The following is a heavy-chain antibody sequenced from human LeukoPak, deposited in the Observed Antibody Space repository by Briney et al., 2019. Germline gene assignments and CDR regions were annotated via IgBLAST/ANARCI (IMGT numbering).Heavy chain of an antibody. J-gene: IGHJ4*02. V-gene: IGHV1-8*01. CDR3: ARGPTIDYYDSGGPYSAAGGYEIDY. D-gene: IGHD3-22*01. Sequence: ASVKVSCKASGYTFTSYDINWVRQATGQGLEWMGWMNPNSGNTGYAQKFQGRVTMTRNTSISTAYMELSSLRSEDTAVYYCARGPTIDYYDSGGPYSAAGGYEIDYWGQGTLVTVSS. CDR2: MNPNSGNT. CDR1: GYTFTSYD.